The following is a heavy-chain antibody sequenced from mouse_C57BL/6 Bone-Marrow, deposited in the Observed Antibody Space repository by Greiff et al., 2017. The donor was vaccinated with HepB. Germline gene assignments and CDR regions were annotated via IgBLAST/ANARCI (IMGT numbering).Heavy chain of an antibody. CDR3: ARESTTVVARYWYFDV. D-gene: IGHD1-1*01. CDR1: GFTFSDYG. J-gene: IGHJ1*03. CDR2: ISSGSSTI. Sequence: EVKLMESGGGLVKPGGSLKLSCAASGFTFSDYGMHWVRQAPEKGLEWVAYISSGSSTIYYADTVKGRFTISRDNAKNTLFLQMTSLRSEDTAMYYCARESTTVVARYWYFDVWGTGTTVTVSS. V-gene: IGHV5-17*01.